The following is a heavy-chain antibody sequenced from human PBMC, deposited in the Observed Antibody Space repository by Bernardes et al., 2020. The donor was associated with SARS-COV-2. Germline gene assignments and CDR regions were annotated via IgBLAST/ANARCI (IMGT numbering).Heavy chain of an antibody. CDR3: AGSSCGIDCYICGLRSWDCGMDV. CDR2: NNSSGSS. Sequence: SETLSLTCTVSGGSFSSYNYYWVRLPPWKGLELVWIVSNNSSGSSYSNPSLQRRVSESVDTSKNQFPLRLSLVTAADTAVYYCAGSSCGIDCYICGLRSWDCGMDVWGQGTTVTVSS. D-gene: IGHD2-21*02. CDR1: GGSFSSYNYY. J-gene: IGHJ6*02. V-gene: IGHV4-39*01.